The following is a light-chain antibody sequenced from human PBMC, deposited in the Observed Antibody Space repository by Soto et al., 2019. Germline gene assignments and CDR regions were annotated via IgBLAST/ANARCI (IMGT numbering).Light chain of an antibody. Sequence: EIVLTQSPATLSLSPGERATLSCRASQSVSSYLAWYQQKPGQAPRLLIYDASNRATRIPARFSGSGSGTDFTLTISGLEPEDFAVYYCQQRSNWPSTFGGGTKVEIK. J-gene: IGKJ4*01. CDR2: DAS. CDR3: QQRSNWPST. V-gene: IGKV3-11*01. CDR1: QSVSSY.